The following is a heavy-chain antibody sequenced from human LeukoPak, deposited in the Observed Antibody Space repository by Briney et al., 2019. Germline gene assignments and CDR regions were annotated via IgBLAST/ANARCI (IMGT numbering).Heavy chain of an antibody. V-gene: IGHV4-34*01. CDR2: INHSGST. CDR1: GGSFSGYY. D-gene: IGHD6-6*01. CDR3: ARIAARRIDY. J-gene: IGHJ4*02. Sequence: XETLSLTCAVYGGSFSGYYWSWIRQPPGKGLEWIGEINHSGSTNYNPSLKSRVTISVDTPKNQFSLKLSSVTAADTAVYYCARIAARRIDYWGQGTLVTVSS.